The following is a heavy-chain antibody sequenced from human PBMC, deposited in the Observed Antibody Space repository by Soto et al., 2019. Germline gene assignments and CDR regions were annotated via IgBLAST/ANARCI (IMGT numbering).Heavy chain of an antibody. CDR3: ASSYGSGYRAFDY. D-gene: IGHD3-10*01. CDR1: GDTFTVYS. CDR2: INPILSMS. V-gene: IGHV1-69*02. Sequence: QVQLVQSGAEVKKPGSSVRVSCKASGDTFTVYSINWVRQPPGLGLEWMGRINPILSMSNYVPRFQGRVTMTADKSTSTAYMKLSSLTSADTAMYYCASSYGSGYRAFDYWGQGALVTVSS. J-gene: IGHJ4*02.